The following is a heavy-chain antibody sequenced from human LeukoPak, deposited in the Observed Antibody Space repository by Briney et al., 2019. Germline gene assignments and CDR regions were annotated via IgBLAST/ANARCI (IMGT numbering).Heavy chain of an antibody. CDR1: GFTFSSYA. J-gene: IGHJ4*02. Sequence: GSLRLSCAASGFTFSSYAMSWVRQAPGKGLEWVSAISGSGGSTYYADSVKGRFTISRDNSKNTLYLQMNSLRAEDTAVYYCARAGGYYDSSGYDLSSFDYWGQGTLVTVSS. CDR3: ARAGGYYDSSGYDLSSFDY. CDR2: ISGSGGST. D-gene: IGHD3-22*01. V-gene: IGHV3-23*01.